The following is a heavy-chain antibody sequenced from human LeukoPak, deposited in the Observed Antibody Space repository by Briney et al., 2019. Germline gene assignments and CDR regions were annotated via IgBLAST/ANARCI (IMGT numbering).Heavy chain of an antibody. V-gene: IGHV4-31*03. D-gene: IGHD3-16*01. Sequence: SETLSLTCTVSGGSISSGGYYWSWIRQHPGKGLEWIGYIYYSGGTYYNPSLRSRVTISVNTSKNQFSLKLSSVTAADTAVYYCARMKVWGAYFDYWGQGTLVTVSS. CDR1: GGSISSGGYY. J-gene: IGHJ4*02. CDR3: ARMKVWGAYFDY. CDR2: IYYSGGT.